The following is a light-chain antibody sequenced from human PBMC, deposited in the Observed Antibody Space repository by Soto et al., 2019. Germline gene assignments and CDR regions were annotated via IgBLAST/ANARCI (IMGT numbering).Light chain of an antibody. J-gene: IGLJ2*01. CDR2: GNS. CDR3: QSYDSSLNTVV. V-gene: IGLV1-40*01. CDR1: SSNIGAGYD. Sequence: QAVVTQPPSVSGAPGQRVTISCTGSSSNIGAGYDLHWYQQLPGTAPKLLIYGNSNRPSRVPDRFSGSKSGTSASLAITGLQAEDEADYYCQSYDSSLNTVVFGGGTKLTVL.